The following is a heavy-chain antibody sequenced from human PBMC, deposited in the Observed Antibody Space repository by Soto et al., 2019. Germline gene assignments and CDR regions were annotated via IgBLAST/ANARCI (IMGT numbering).Heavy chain of an antibody. J-gene: IGHJ6*02. V-gene: IGHV1-69*13. CDR3: AREPRHTISGAVIIQWDYYHHYGMDV. Sequence: SVKVSCKASGGTFSSYAISWVRQAPGQGLEWMGGIIPIFGTANCAQKFQGRVTSTADESTSTAYMELSSLRSEDTAVYYCAREPRHTISGAVIIQWDYYHHYGMDVWAQGTKVTVSS. D-gene: IGHD3-3*01. CDR1: GGTFSSYA. CDR2: IIPIFGTA.